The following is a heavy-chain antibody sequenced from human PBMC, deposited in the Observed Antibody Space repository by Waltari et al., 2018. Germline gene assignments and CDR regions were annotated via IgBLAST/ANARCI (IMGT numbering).Heavy chain of an antibody. J-gene: IGHJ4*02. CDR2: IIPGYGTA. CDR3: ARDPPIYYGSGSTDY. CDR1: GGTFSSYA. Sequence: QVQLVQSGAEVKKPGASVKVSCKASGGTFSSYAISWVRQAPGQGLEWMGGIIPGYGTANYAQKVQGTLTSTADETTSTADMELSRLRSEDTAVYYCARDPPIYYGSGSTDYWGQGTLVTVSS. D-gene: IGHD3-10*01. V-gene: IGHV1-69*13.